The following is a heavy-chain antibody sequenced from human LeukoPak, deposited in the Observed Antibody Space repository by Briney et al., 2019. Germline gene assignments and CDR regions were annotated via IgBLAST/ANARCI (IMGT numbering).Heavy chain of an antibody. CDR2: INPNSGGT. D-gene: IGHD3-16*02. Sequence: ASVKVSCKASGYTFTGYYMHWVRQAPGQGREWMGWINPNSGGTNYAQKFQGRVTMTRDTSISTAYMELSRLRSDDTAVYYCARALSVLRPGYFQHWGQGTLVTVSS. J-gene: IGHJ1*01. CDR1: GYTFTGYY. V-gene: IGHV1-2*02. CDR3: ARALSVLRPGYFQH.